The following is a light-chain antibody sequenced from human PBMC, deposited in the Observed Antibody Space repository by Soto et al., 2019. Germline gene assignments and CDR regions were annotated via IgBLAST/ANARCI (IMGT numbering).Light chain of an antibody. CDR1: ETVSSSY. J-gene: IGKJ2*01. V-gene: IGKV3-20*01. CDR2: GAS. CDR3: QQYGSSPYT. Sequence: EIAFTQSPGTLSLSPGERATLCCRASETVSSSYLAWYYHKPSQAPRLLIHGASSRATGTPDRFSGSGSGTDFTLTISRLEPEDFAVYYCQQYGSSPYTFGQGTKLELK.